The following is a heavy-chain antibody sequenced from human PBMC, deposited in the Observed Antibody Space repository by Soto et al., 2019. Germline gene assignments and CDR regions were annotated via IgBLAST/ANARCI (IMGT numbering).Heavy chain of an antibody. J-gene: IGHJ4*02. V-gene: IGHV1-2*02. CDR1: GYTFNRYY. CDR3: ARQSCGSTSCFYDY. CDR2: ISPHTGAT. D-gene: IGHD2-2*01. Sequence: ASVKVSCKASGYTFNRYYMHWVRQAPGPGLEWMGWISPHTGATDFAQRFQGRVTLTSDTSISTAYMELNRLTSDDTAVFYCARQSCGSTSCFYDYWGPGTLVTVSS.